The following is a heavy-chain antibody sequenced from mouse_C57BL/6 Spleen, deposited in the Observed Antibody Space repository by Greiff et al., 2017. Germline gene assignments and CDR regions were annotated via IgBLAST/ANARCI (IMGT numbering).Heavy chain of an antibody. V-gene: IGHV6-3*01. D-gene: IGHD2-5*01. CDR1: GFTFSNYW. J-gene: IGHJ2*01. CDR3: TTYYSNYYFDY. CDR2: IRLKSDNYAT. Sequence: EVQRVESGGGLVQPGGSMKLSCVASGFTFSNYWMNWVRQSPEQGLECVAQIRLKSDNYATHYAESVKGRFTISRDDSKSSVYLQMNNLRAEDTGIYYCTTYYSNYYFDYWGQGTTLTVSS.